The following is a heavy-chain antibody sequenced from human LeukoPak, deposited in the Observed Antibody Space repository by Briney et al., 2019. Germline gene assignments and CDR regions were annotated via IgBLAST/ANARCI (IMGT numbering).Heavy chain of an antibody. CDR3: ARRIDGGKAFDY. CDR2: ICPGDSDT. V-gene: IGHV5-51*01. J-gene: IGHJ4*02. D-gene: IGHD4-23*01. Sequence: GGSLKISCKGSGYSFTSYWIGWVRQMPGKGLEWMGIICPGDSDTRYSPSFQGQVTISADKSFSTAYLQWSSLRASDTAIYYCARRIDGGKAFDYWGQGTLVTVSS. CDR1: GYSFTSYW.